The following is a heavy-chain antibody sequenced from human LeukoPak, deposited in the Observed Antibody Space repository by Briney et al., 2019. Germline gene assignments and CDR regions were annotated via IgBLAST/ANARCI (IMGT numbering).Heavy chain of an antibody. CDR3: ASGGSVFGVVILYYFDN. V-gene: IGHV3-30*03. D-gene: IGHD3-3*01. J-gene: IGHJ4*02. CDR2: ISYDGSNK. Sequence: PGRSLRLSCAASGFTFSSYGMHWVRQAPGKGLEWVAVISYDGSNKYYADSVKGRFTISRDNTKNSLYLQMNSLRDEDTAVYYCASGGSVFGVVILYYFDNWGQGTLVTVSS. CDR1: GFTFSSYG.